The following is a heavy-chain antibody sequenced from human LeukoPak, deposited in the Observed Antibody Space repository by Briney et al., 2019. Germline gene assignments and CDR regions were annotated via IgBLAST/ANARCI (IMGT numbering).Heavy chain of an antibody. CDR1: GFTFSSYG. D-gene: IGHD3-9*01. J-gene: IGHJ4*02. V-gene: IGHV3-30*02. Sequence: PGGSLRLSCAASGFTFSSYGMHWVRQAPGKGLEWVAFIRYDGSNKYYADSVKGRFTISRDNSKNTLYLQRNSLRAEDTAVYYCAKDLTVRTTIFPPLDYWGQGTLVTVSS. CDR3: AKDLTVRTTIFPPLDY. CDR2: IRYDGSNK.